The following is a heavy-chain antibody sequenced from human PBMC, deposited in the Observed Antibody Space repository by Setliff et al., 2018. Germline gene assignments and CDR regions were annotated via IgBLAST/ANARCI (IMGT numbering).Heavy chain of an antibody. J-gene: IGHJ5*02. CDR1: GYTFTNYA. Sequence: ASVKVSCKASGYTFTNYAIHWARQAPGQRLEWMGWINAGNGNTKYSQKFQGRVTITRDTSASTAYMELSSLRSEDTAVYYCARDTYIGDFWSGYYIQGRFDPWGQGTLGTVSS. D-gene: IGHD3-3*01. V-gene: IGHV1-3*01. CDR2: INAGNGNT. CDR3: ARDTYIGDFWSGYYIQGRFDP.